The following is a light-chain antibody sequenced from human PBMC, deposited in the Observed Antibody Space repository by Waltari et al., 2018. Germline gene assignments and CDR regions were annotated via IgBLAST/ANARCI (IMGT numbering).Light chain of an antibody. Sequence: EIALTQSPGTASLASGERATRSCRASQSVGSSSLAWYQQKPGQAPRLVIYRASRRATGIPDRFSGSGSGTDFSLTISRLEPEDFAVYYCQQHGTLPATFGQGTKVEIK. CDR3: QQHGTLPAT. CDR2: RAS. V-gene: IGKV3-20*01. CDR1: QSVGSSS. J-gene: IGKJ1*01.